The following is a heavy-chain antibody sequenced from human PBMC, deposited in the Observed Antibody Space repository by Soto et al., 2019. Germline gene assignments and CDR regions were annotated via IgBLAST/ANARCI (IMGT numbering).Heavy chain of an antibody. CDR3: ARMKGRDPSTHYFDY. V-gene: IGHV4-59*08. CDR2: IYYSGST. J-gene: IGHJ4*02. CDR1: GGSISSYY. Sequence: PSETLSLTCTVSGGSISSYYWSWIRQPPGKGLEWIGYIYYSGSTNYNPSLKSRVTISVDTSKNQFSLKLSSVTAADTAVYYCARMKGRDPSTHYFDYWGQGTLVTVSS.